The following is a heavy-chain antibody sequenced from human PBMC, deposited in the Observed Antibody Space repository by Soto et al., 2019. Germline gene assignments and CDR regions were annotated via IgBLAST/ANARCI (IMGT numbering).Heavy chain of an antibody. Sequence: SEALSLTCTVSGGSISSSSYYWGWIRQPPGKGLEWIGSIYYSGSTYYNPSLKSRVTISVDTSKNQFSLKLSSVTAADTAVYYCSRIGGRVTTFVVTPSPPIWGQGTSV. V-gene: IGHV4-39*01. J-gene: IGHJ6*02. CDR1: GGSISSSSYY. D-gene: IGHD3-3*01. CDR3: SRIGGRVTTFVVTPSPPI. CDR2: IYYSGST.